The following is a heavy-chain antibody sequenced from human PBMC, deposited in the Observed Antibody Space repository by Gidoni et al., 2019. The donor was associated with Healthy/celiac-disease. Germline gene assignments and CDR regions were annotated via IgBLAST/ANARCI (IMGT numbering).Heavy chain of an antibody. V-gene: IGHV3-74*01. J-gene: IGHJ6*02. CDR1: GFTFSSYW. CDR3: ARGGSNDPYYYGMDV. CDR2: INSDGSST. Sequence: EVQLVESGGGLVQPGGSLRLSCAASGFTFSSYWMHWVRQAPGKGLVWVSRINSDGSSTSYADSVKGRFTISRDNAKNTLYLQMNSLRAEDTAVYYCARGGSNDPYYYGMDVWGQGTTVTVSS. D-gene: IGHD1-1*01.